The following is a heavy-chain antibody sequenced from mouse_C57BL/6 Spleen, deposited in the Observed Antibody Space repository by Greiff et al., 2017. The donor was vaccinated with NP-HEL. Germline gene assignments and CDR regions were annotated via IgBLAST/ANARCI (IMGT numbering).Heavy chain of an antibody. Sequence: EVQLQQSGPELVKPGASVKIPCKASGYTFTDYNMDWVKQSHGKSLEWIGDINPNNGGTIYNQKFKGKATLTVDKSSSTAYMELRSLTSEDTAVYYCARQWNYYGSSYAMDYWGQGTSVTVSS. D-gene: IGHD1-1*01. J-gene: IGHJ4*01. CDR1: GYTFTDYN. CDR3: ARQWNYYGSSYAMDY. V-gene: IGHV1-18*01. CDR2: INPNNGGT.